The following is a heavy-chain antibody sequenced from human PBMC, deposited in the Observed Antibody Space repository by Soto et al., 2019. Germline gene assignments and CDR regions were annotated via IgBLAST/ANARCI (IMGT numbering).Heavy chain of an antibody. J-gene: IGHJ4*02. CDR1: GFTFSDYY. Sequence: GGSLRLSCAASGFTFSDYYMSWIRQAPGKGLEWVSYISSSGSTIYYADSVKGRFTISRDNAKNSLYLQMNSLRAEDTAVYYCARVVKQGLYRIVYFDYWGQGTLVTVSS. CDR2: ISSSGSTI. V-gene: IGHV3-11*01. CDR3: ARVVKQGLYRIVYFDY. D-gene: IGHD2-2*02.